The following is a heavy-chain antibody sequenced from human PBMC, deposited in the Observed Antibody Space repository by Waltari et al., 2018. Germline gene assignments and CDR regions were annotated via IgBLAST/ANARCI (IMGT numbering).Heavy chain of an antibody. CDR1: GGTFGRYA. D-gene: IGHD1-1*01. J-gene: IGHJ5*02. Sequence: QVHLVQSGAEVKKPGSSVKVSCKASGGTFGRYAITWVRQAPGQGLEWMGGLIPIFGAPNYAQRFHGRVTITADESTSTVYMELSSLKSEDTALYFCARRQLGGPLDPWGQGTLVTVSS. CDR2: LIPIFGAP. V-gene: IGHV1-69*12. CDR3: ARRQLGGPLDP.